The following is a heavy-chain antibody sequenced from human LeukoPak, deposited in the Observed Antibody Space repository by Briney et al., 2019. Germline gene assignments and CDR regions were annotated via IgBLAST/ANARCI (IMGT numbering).Heavy chain of an antibody. D-gene: IGHD1-26*01. CDR1: GFTFSSYA. J-gene: IGHJ5*02. CDR2: ISGSGGST. V-gene: IGHV3-23*01. CDR3: AKDKNSWSPWGYDP. Sequence: PGGSLRLSCAASGFTFSSYAMSWVRQAPGKGLEWVSAISGSGGSTYYADSVKGRFTISRDNSKNTVYLEMKSLRDDDTAVYYCAKDKNSWSPWGYDPWGQGTLVIVSS.